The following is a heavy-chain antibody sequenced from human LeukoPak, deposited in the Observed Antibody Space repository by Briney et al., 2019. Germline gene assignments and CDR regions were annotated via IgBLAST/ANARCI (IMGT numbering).Heavy chain of an antibody. CDR3: ARDQVTSGGGLDY. Sequence: GWSLRLSCAASGFSISSHFMTWVRQAPARGLEWVSVIYTGGITHYADSVAGRFTISRDMSKNPLYLQMNNLRVEDTAVYYCARDQVTSGGGLDYWGQGTLVTVSS. V-gene: IGHV3-53*01. J-gene: IGHJ4*02. CDR2: IYTGGIT. CDR1: GFSISSHF. D-gene: IGHD2-21*02.